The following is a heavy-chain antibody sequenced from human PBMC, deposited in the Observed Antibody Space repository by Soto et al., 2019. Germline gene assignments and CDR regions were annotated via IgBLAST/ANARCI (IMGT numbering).Heavy chain of an antibody. D-gene: IGHD3-3*01. V-gene: IGHV3-21*06. Sequence: XGSLRLSFGASGLTFTRYSTNWVGQAPGKGLEWVSSISSTTNYIYYGDSMKGRFTISRDNAKNSLYLEMNSLRAEDTAVYYCAREYEDLTSNFDYWGQGTLVTVSS. CDR2: ISSTTNYI. CDR1: GLTFTRYS. J-gene: IGHJ4*02. CDR3: AREYEDLTSNFDY.